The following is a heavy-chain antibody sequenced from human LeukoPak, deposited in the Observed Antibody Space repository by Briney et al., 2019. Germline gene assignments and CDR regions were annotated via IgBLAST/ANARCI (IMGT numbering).Heavy chain of an antibody. J-gene: IGHJ4*02. CDR2: IIPMYDET. CDR1: GGTFSSYA. D-gene: IGHD3-10*01. Sequence: ASVKVSCKASGGTFSSYALNWVRQAPGQGLEWMGEIIPMYDETNYAQKFHGRVTITADKSTSTAYMELTSLRSDDTAVYYCARDRDYYYGSGSYFYYWGQGTPVTVSS. CDR3: ARDRDYYYGSGSYFYY. V-gene: IGHV1-69*06.